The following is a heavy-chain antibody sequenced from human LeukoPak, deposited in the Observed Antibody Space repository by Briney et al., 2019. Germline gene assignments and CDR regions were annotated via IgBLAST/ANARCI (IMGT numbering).Heavy chain of an antibody. Sequence: GGSLRLSCAASGFTFSNYAMTWVRQAPGKGLEWVSAISGSGDSTYYADSVKGRFTISRDNSKNTLYLQMNSLRAEDTAVYYCAKSGSGRVGYGDYERSRDYWGQGTLVTVSS. J-gene: IGHJ4*02. CDR1: GFTFSNYA. CDR2: ISGSGDST. V-gene: IGHV3-23*01. D-gene: IGHD4-17*01. CDR3: AKSGSGRVGYGDYERSRDY.